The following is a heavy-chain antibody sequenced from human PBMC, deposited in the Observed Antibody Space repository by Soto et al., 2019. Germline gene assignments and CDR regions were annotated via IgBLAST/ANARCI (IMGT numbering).Heavy chain of an antibody. CDR3: ARGDRGAFDL. J-gene: IGHJ3*01. CDR1: GFTFSYYW. D-gene: IGHD1-26*01. V-gene: IGHV3-74*01. Sequence: EVQLLESGGGLQPGESLRLSCADSGFTFSYYWMHWVRQAPGMGLVWVSRIHSDGSSTTYADSVKGRFTISRDKARNTLYLQMNSLRAEDTAVYYYARGDRGAFDLWDQGTVVTVSS. CDR2: IHSDGSST.